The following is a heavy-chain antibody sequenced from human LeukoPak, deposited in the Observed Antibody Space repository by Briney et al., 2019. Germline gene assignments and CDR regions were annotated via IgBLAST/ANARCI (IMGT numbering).Heavy chain of an antibody. V-gene: IGHV4-38-2*01. CDR3: ARAIVVVPAAIRDGWFDP. J-gene: IGHJ5*02. CDR1: GYSISSGYY. D-gene: IGHD2-2*01. CDR2: IYHSGST. Sequence: PSETLSLTYAVSGYSISSGYYWGWIRQPPGKGLEWIGSIYHSGSTYYNPSLKSRVTISVDTSKNQFSLKLSSVTAADTAVYYCARAIVVVPAAIRDGWFDPWGQGTLVTVSS.